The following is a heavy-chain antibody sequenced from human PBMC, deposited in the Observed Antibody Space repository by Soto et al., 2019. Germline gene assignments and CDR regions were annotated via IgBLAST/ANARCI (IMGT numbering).Heavy chain of an antibody. CDR2: VNWNAAGI. V-gene: IGHV3-20*04. J-gene: IGHJ4*02. CDR1: GFTFDDYG. D-gene: IGHD2-2*01. CDR3: ARRPSRYCSSTTCYASAY. Sequence: EVQLVESGGGVVRPGGSLRLSCATSGFTFDDYGMSWVRQVPGKGLEWVSGVNWNAAGIGYADSVKGRFTISRDNAKNSLYLQMNSLRAVDTALYYCARRPSRYCSSTTCYASAYWGQGTLVTVSS.